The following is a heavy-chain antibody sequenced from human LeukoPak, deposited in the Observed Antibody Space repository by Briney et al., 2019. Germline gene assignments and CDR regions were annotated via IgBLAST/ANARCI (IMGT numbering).Heavy chain of an antibody. CDR1: GFTFSSYS. CDR2: ISSSNSYI. J-gene: IGHJ4*02. CDR3: ARDDAYYDSSGYQNYFDY. D-gene: IGHD3-22*01. Sequence: GGSLRLSCAASGFTFSSYSMSWVRQAPGKGLEWVSFISSSNSYIYYADSVKGRFTISRDNAKNSLYPQMNSLRAEDAAVYYCARDDAYYDSSGYQNYFDYWGQGTLVTVSS. V-gene: IGHV3-21*01.